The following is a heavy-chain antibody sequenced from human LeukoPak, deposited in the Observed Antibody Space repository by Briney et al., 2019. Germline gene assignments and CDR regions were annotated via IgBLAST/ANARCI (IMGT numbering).Heavy chain of an antibody. V-gene: IGHV3-30*04. D-gene: IGHD3-10*01. CDR3: ARDYYGSGRHDY. CDR2: ISYDGSNK. Sequence: GGSLRLSCAASGFTFSSYAIHWVRQAPGKGLEWVAVISYDGSNKYYADSVKGRFTISRDNSKNTLYLQMNSLRAEDTAVYYCARDYYGSGRHDYWGQGTLVTVSS. CDR1: GFTFSSYA. J-gene: IGHJ4*02.